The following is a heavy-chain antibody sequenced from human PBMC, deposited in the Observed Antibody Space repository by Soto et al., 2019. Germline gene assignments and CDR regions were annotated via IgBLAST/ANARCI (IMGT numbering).Heavy chain of an antibody. V-gene: IGHV1-18*01. CDR3: ARAEGLGYCSGGSCYLDY. CDR2: ISAYNGNI. D-gene: IGHD2-15*01. CDR1: GYTFTSYG. Sequence: ASVKVSCKASGYTFTSYGISWVRQAPGQGLEWMGWISAYNGNINYAQKLQGRVTMTTDTSTSTAYMELRSLRSDDTAVYYCARAEGLGYCSGGSCYLDYWGQGTLVTVSS. J-gene: IGHJ4*02.